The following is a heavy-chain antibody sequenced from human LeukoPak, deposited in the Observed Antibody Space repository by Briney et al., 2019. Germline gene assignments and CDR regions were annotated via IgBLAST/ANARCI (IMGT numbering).Heavy chain of an antibody. J-gene: IGHJ6*04. Sequence: GGSLRLSCAASGFTFSRYGMSWVRQAPGKGLEWVSAISGSGGTTYYADSVKGRFTISRDNSKNTLYLQMNSLRAEDTAVYYCAELGITMIGGVWGKGTTVTISS. D-gene: IGHD3-10*02. CDR1: GFTFSRYG. CDR2: ISGSGGTT. V-gene: IGHV3-23*01. CDR3: AELGITMIGGV.